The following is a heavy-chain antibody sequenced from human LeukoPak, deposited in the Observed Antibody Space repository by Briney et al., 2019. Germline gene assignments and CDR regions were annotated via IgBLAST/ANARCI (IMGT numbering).Heavy chain of an antibody. CDR2: ISSSSSYI. V-gene: IGHV3-21*01. J-gene: IGHJ4*02. CDR3: ARDGNSGYDSSFDY. Sequence: GGSLRLSCAASGFTFSSYSMNWVRQAPGKGLEWVSSISSSSSYIYYADSVKGRFTISRDNAKNSLYLQMNSLRAEDTAVYYCARDGNSGYDSSFDYWGQGTLVTVSS. D-gene: IGHD5-12*01. CDR1: GFTFSSYS.